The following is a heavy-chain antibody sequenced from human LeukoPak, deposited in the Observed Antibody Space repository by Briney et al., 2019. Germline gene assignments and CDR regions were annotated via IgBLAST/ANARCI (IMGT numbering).Heavy chain of an antibody. V-gene: IGHV3-30-3*01. D-gene: IGHD3-10*01. CDR1: GFTFSSYA. CDR2: ISYDGSNK. J-gene: IGHJ4*02. Sequence: GGSLRLSCAASGFTFSSYAVHWVRRAPGTGLEWVAFISYDGSNKYYADSVKGRFTISRDNSKNTLYLQMNSLRAEDTAVYYCARDLRWGFGSGSYYDYWGQGTQVTVSS. CDR3: ARDLRWGFGSGSYYDY.